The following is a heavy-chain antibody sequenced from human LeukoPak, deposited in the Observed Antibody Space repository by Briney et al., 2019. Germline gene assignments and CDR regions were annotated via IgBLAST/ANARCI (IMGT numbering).Heavy chain of an antibody. CDR1: GYTFTSYG. D-gene: IGHD4-23*01. V-gene: IGHV1-2*06. J-gene: IGHJ4*02. Sequence: ASVKVSCKASGYTFTSYGISWVRQAPGQGLEWMGRINPNSGGTNYAQKFQGRVTMTRDTSISTAYMELSRLRSDDTAVYYCAREAYGGNSEGGYYFDYWGQGTLVTVSS. CDR3: AREAYGGNSEGGYYFDY. CDR2: INPNSGGT.